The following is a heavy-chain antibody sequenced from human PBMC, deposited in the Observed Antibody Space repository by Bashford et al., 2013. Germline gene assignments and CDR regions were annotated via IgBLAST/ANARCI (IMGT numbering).Heavy chain of an antibody. CDR2: INYSGNT. CDR1: GGSVTSGSYH. J-gene: IGHJ4*02. Sequence: SETLSLTCTVSGGSVTSGSYHWSWIRQPPGKGLEYIGFINYSGNTKYNPSLKGRVTLLIDTSKNQFSLKLSPVTAADTAVYYCANQQEYCVGSKCYTRDYWGQGTLVTVSS. CDR3: ANQQEYCVGSKCYTRDY. D-gene: IGHD2-21*01. V-gene: IGHV4-61*01.